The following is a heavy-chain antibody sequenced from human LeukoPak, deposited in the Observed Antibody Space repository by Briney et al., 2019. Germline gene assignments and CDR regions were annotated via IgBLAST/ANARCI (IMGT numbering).Heavy chain of an antibody. CDR1: GFIFSTYA. CDR3: AKDRGEGMQDPLDY. Sequence: GGSLRLPCAASGFIFSTYAMHWVRQASGKGPEWLAFISNDGSNKNHANSVKGRFTISRDNSKNTLYLQMNSLRVEDTAVYYCAKDRGEGMQDPLDYWGQGTLVTVSS. CDR2: ISNDGSNK. J-gene: IGHJ4*02. D-gene: IGHD3-16*01. V-gene: IGHV3-30-3*01.